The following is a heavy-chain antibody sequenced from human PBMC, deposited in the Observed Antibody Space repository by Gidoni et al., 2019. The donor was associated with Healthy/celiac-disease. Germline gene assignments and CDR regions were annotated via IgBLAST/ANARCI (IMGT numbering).Heavy chain of an antibody. Sequence: QPQLVQSGAEVKKPAAAVKVSCKASGYTFTGYYMQWVRQAPGQGLEWSGWINPNSGGTNYAQKFQGKVTMTRDTAISTAYMELSRLRSDDTAVYYCARVYYDILTGYSYPFDYWGQGTLVTVSS. CDR2: INPNSGGT. CDR3: ARVYYDILTGYSYPFDY. V-gene: IGHV1-2*02. CDR1: GYTFTGYY. D-gene: IGHD3-9*01. J-gene: IGHJ4*02.